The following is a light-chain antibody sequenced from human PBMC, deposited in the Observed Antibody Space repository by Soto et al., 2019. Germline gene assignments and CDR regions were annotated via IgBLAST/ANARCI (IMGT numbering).Light chain of an antibody. CDR2: AAS. J-gene: IGKJ1*01. Sequence: DIQMTQSPSSLSASVGDRVTITCRASQSMRTYLNWYQQKPVKAPNFLIYAASTLQSGVPSRFSGSGSGTDVTLTISSLHPEDFATYYCQQTYSNPRTVAQGPKVEI. CDR3: QQTYSNPRT. V-gene: IGKV1-39*01. CDR1: QSMRTY.